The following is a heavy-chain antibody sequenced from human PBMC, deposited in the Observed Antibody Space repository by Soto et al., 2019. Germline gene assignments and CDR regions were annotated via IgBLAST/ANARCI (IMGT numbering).Heavy chain of an antibody. J-gene: IGHJ4*02. D-gene: IGHD3-10*01. CDR3: ATLRGLGVVSPYFDY. Sequence: SETLSLTCTVSSAPVSSTTYTWGWIRQPPGKGLEWVAYIYYTGITNFNPSLKSRVTISMDTSKNQFSLKLRSVTAADTAVYFCATLRGLGVVSPYFDYWGQGLMVTVSS. V-gene: IGHV4-39*07. CDR1: SAPVSSTTYT. CDR2: IYYTGIT.